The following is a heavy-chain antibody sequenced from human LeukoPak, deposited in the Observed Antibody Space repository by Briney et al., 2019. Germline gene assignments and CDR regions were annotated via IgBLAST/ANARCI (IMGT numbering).Heavy chain of an antibody. CDR3: ARDLRDDPYSGSYGY. V-gene: IGHV3-21*01. J-gene: IGHJ4*02. D-gene: IGHD1-26*01. Sequence: GGSLRLSCAASGFTFSSYSMNWVRQAPGKGLEWVSSISSSSSYIYYADSVKGRFTISRDSAKNSLYLQMNSLRAEDTAVYYCARDLRDDPYSGSYGYWGQGTLVTVSS. CDR1: GFTFSSYS. CDR2: ISSSSSYI.